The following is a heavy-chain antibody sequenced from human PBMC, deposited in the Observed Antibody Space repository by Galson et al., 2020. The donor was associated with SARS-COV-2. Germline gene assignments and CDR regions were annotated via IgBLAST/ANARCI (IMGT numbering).Heavy chain of an antibody. CDR3: AKDPPTTVTSYYYYGMDV. CDR2: IWYDGSNK. V-gene: IGHV3-33*06. Sequence: GESLKISCAASGFTFSSYGMHWVRQAPGKGLEWVAVIWYDGSNKYYADSVKGRFTISRDNSKNTLYLQINSLRAEDTAVYYCAKDPPTTVTSYYYYGMDVWGQGTTVTVSS. CDR1: GFTFSSYG. J-gene: IGHJ6*02. D-gene: IGHD4-4*01.